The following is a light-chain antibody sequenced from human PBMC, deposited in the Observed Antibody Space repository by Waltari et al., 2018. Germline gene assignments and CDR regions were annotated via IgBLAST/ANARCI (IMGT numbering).Light chain of an antibody. V-gene: IGLV1-40*02. CDR2: GSS. J-gene: IGLJ1*01. CDR1: NSNIGAFQ. CDR3: QSYDNILQGCV. Sequence: QSVLTQPPSVSGAPGQRVTISCIGANSNIGAFQGHWYQKSPGAAPKLLMYGSSNRPAGVPDRFSGSKSDTSASLVITGLQVEDEGDFYCQSYDNILQGCVFGTGTKVIV.